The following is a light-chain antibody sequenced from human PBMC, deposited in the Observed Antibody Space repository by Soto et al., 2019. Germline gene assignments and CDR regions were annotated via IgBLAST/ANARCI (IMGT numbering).Light chain of an antibody. CDR2: DAS. CDR3: QQYQRYADT. V-gene: IGKV1-5*01. CDR1: QSISSW. J-gene: IGKJ2*01. Sequence: DIQMTQSPSTLSASVGDRVTITCRASQSISSWLAWYQQKPGKAPKLLIYDASSLESGVPPRFSGSGSGTEFNLTLSSRQPDHLATYYCQQYQRYADTLGQGTKLEMK.